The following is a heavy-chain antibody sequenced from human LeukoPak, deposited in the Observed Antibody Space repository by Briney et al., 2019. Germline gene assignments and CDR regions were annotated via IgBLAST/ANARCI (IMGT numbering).Heavy chain of an antibody. J-gene: IGHJ4*02. CDR1: GFTFDDYA. CDR2: ISWNSGSI. D-gene: IGHD5-12*01. CDR3: AKDMALDY. V-gene: IGHV3-9*01. Sequence: GGSLRLSCAASGFTFDDYAMHWVRQAPGKGLEWVSGISWNSGSIGYADSVKGRFTISRDNAKNSLYLQMNSLRAEDTALYYCAKDMALDYWGQGTLVTVSS.